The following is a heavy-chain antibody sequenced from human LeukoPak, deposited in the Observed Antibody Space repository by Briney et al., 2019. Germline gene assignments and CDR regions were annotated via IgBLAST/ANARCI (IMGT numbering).Heavy chain of an antibody. CDR3: ASIAVAGLYYDY. J-gene: IGHJ4*02. Sequence: SETLSLTCTASGGSISSSSYYWGWIRQPPGKGLEWIGSIYYSGSTYYNPSLKSRVTISVDTSKNQFSLKLSSVTAADTAVYYCASIAVAGLYYDYWGQGTLVTVSS. CDR1: GGSISSSSYY. CDR2: IYYSGST. D-gene: IGHD6-19*01. V-gene: IGHV4-39*01.